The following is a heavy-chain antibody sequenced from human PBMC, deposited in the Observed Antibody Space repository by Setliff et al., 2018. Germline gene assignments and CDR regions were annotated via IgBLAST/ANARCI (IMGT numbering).Heavy chain of an antibody. V-gene: IGHV4-4*07. Sequence: PSETLSLTCTVSGGSLSADYYWSWIRQPAGKGLEWIGHVHPDGSTNYNPSLYSRLSISLDTSKRQFSLRLTSVTAADTAVYYCARTARVPDSWGQGTLVTVSS. D-gene: IGHD2-21*02. J-gene: IGHJ4*02. CDR2: VHPDGST. CDR3: ARTARVPDS. CDR1: GGSLSADYY.